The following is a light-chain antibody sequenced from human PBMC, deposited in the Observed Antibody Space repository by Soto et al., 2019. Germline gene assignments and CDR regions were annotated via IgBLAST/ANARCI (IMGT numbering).Light chain of an antibody. CDR3: QQSYFTPRT. CDR1: QSLTNY. Sequence: DVQMTQSPSSLSASIGDRVTITCRASQSLTNYLNWYQQKPGKAPPLLIYRASTLQTGVPSRFSGSGSGTDFILTINNLQPQDFATYYCQQSYFTPRTFGQGTKLELK. V-gene: IGKV1-39*01. CDR2: RAS. J-gene: IGKJ2*01.